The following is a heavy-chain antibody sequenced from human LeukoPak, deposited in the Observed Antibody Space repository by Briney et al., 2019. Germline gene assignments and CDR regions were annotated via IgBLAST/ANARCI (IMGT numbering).Heavy chain of an antibody. CDR3: VKVIYCNGDSCYGEYFQH. CDR2: IRYDGTNR. V-gene: IGHV3-30*02. J-gene: IGHJ1*01. Sequence: GGSLRLSCAASGFTFSHFGTHWVRHTPGKGLERVALIRYDGTNRYDADLGKGRFTISRDNSKNTLYLQMNRLRAEDTAVYYCVKVIYCNGDSCYGEYFQHWGQGTLVTVSS. D-gene: IGHD2-15*01. CDR1: GFTFSHFG.